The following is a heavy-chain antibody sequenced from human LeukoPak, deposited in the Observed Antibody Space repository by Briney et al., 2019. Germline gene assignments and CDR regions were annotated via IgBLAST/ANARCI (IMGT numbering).Heavy chain of an antibody. V-gene: IGHV3-23*01. CDR2: ISGSGDRT. D-gene: IGHD3-9*01. J-gene: IGHJ4*02. Sequence: GGSLRLSCAASGFTFSSYAMSWVRQAPGKGPEWVSAISGSGDRTYYADSVKGRFTISRDNSKNTLYLQMNSLRAEDTAVYYCARDRSPPTYYDILTGYYNVGLFDYWGQGTLVTVSS. CDR1: GFTFSSYA. CDR3: ARDRSPPTYYDILTGYYNVGLFDY.